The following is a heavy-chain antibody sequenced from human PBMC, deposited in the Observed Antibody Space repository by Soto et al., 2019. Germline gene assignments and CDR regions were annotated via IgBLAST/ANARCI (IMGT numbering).Heavy chain of an antibody. Sequence: EVQLLESGGGLVRPGGSLRLSCAASGFTFSSYAMSWVRQAPGKGLEWVSAISGSGLSTYYADSVKGRFTISRDNSKNTLYLQMNSLRAEDTAVSYGAKGRGYCTSTSCYVGSDYWGQGTLVTVSS. CDR2: ISGSGLST. CDR3: AKGRGYCTSTSCYVGSDY. V-gene: IGHV3-23*01. CDR1: GFTFSSYA. D-gene: IGHD2-2*01. J-gene: IGHJ4*02.